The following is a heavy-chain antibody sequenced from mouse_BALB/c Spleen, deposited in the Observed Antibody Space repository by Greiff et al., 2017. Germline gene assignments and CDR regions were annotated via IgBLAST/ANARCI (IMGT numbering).Heavy chain of an antibody. CDR2: IDPANGNT. D-gene: IGHD1-1*01. CDR3: APYYSGSSGY. Sequence: DVQLQESGAELVKPGASVKLSCTASGFNIKDTYMHWVKQRPEQGLEWIGRIDPANGNTKYDPKFQGKATITADKSSNTAYLQLSSLTSEDTAVYYCAPYYSGSSGYWGQGTTLTVSS. V-gene: IGHV14-3*02. J-gene: IGHJ2*01. CDR1: GFNIKDTY.